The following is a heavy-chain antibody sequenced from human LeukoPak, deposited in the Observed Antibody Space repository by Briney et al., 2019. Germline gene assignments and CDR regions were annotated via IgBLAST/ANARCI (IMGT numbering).Heavy chain of an antibody. CDR1: GYTFTCYY. V-gene: IGHV1-2*06. Sequence: ASVKVSCKASGYTFTCYYMHWVRQAPGQGLEWMGRINPNSGGTNYAQKFQGRVTMTRDTSINTAYMDLGRLRSDDTAVYYCARGRNSVYYFNVVAPYYFDYWGQGTLVTVSS. CDR2: INPNSGGT. CDR3: ARGRNSVYYFNVVAPYYFDY. D-gene: IGHD3-22*01. J-gene: IGHJ4*02.